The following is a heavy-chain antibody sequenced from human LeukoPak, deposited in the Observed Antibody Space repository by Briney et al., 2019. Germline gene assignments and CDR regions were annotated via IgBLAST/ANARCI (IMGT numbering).Heavy chain of an antibody. D-gene: IGHD4-17*01. CDR2: INPNSGDT. Sequence: GASVKVSCKASGYTFTSYDINWVRQATGQGLGWMGWINPNSGDTNYAQKFQGRVTMTRDTSISTAYMELSRLRSDDTAVYYCARQYYGDYVGYFDYWGQGTLVTVSS. V-gene: IGHV1-2*02. CDR1: GYTFTSYD. J-gene: IGHJ4*02. CDR3: ARQYYGDYVGYFDY.